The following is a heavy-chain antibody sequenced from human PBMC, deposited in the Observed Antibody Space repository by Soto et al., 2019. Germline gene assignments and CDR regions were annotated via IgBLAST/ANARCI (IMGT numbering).Heavy chain of an antibody. V-gene: IGHV3-11*05. CDR2: ISSSSSDT. D-gene: IGHD5-12*01. J-gene: IGHJ4*02. CDR3: AKEAGRKGYDGR. CDR1: GFTFSDYY. Sequence: QVKLVESGGGLVQPGGSLRLSCSASGFTFSDYYMSWLRQAPGKGLEWISYISSSSSDTNYIDSVKGRFTISRDNAKNPVYLQMNSLRVEDTAVYYCAKEAGRKGYDGRWGQGTLVTVSS.